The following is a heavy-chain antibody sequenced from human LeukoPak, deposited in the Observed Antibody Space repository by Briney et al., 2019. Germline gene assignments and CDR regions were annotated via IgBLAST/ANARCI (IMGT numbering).Heavy chain of an antibody. V-gene: IGHV4-31*11. Sequence: SETLSLTCAVYGGSFSGYYWSWIRQHPGKGLEWIGYIYYSGSTYHNPSLKSRVTISVDTSKNQFSLKLSSVTAADTAVYYCARDIDSSGYQFDYWGQGTLVTVSS. CDR3: ARDIDSSGYQFDY. CDR2: IYYSGST. D-gene: IGHD3-22*01. CDR1: GGSFSGYY. J-gene: IGHJ4*02.